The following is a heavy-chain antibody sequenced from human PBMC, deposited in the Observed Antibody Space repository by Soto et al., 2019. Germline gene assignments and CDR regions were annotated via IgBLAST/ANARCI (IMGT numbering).Heavy chain of an antibody. CDR2: ISRSGESI. CDR1: GFTLNSYA. J-gene: IGHJ5*02. Sequence: EVQLVESGGGLVQPGGSLRLSCASSGFTLNSYAMNWVRQAPGKGLEWVSYISRSGESIYYADSVKGRFIISRDNAKNSLYLQMNSLRDDGTAVYYCTRQNLEHSSGWYPWGQGTLVNVSS. CDR3: TRQNLEHSSGWYP. D-gene: IGHD6-19*01. V-gene: IGHV3-48*02.